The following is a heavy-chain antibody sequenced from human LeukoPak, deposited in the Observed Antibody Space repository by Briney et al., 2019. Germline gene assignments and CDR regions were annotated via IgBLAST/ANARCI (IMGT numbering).Heavy chain of an antibody. CDR1: GGSFSGYY. V-gene: IGHV4-34*01. D-gene: IGHD6-19*01. CDR3: ARHPLAVAGKPRHIDY. Sequence: SETLSLTCAVYGGSFSGYYWSWIRQPPGKGLEWIGEINHSGSTNYNPSLKSRVTISVDTSKNQFSLKLSSVTAADTAVYYCARHPLAVAGKPRHIDYWGQGTLVTVSS. CDR2: INHSGST. J-gene: IGHJ4*02.